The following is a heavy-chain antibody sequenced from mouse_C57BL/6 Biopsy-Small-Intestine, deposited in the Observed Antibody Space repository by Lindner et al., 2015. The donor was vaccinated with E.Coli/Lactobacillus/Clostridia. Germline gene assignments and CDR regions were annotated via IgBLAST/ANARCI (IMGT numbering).Heavy chain of an antibody. Sequence: VQLQESGGGLVKPGGSLKLSCAASGFTFSDYGMHWVRQAPEKGLEWVAYISSGSSTIYYADTVKGRFTISRDNAKNTLFLQMTSLRSEDTAMYYCASYGGYAMDYWGQGTSVTVSS. D-gene: IGHD1-1*02. CDR3: ASYGGYAMDY. J-gene: IGHJ4*01. CDR2: ISSGSSTI. CDR1: GFTFSDYG. V-gene: IGHV5-17*01.